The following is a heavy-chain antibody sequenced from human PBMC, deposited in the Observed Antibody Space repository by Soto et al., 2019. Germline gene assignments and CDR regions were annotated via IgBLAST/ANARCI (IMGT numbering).Heavy chain of an antibody. CDR2: IKSKTDGGTT. CDR3: TTYLLYYYGSGIVIYFDY. Sequence: EVQLVESGGGLVKPGGSLRLSCAASGFTFSNAWMSWVRQAPGKGLEWVGRIKSKTDGGTTDYAAPVKGRFTISRDDSKITQYLEMNSLKPEDTAVYYGTTYLLYYYGSGIVIYFDYWGQGYLVNVSS. CDR1: GFTFSNAW. J-gene: IGHJ4*02. V-gene: IGHV3-15*01. D-gene: IGHD3-10*01.